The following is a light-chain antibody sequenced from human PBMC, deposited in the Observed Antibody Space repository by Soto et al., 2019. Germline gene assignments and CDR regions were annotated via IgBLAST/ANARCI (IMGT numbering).Light chain of an antibody. CDR2: GAS. Sequence: EIVMTPSPATLSVSPGERATLSCRASTSVGRNLAWYQQTPGQTPRLLIYGASTRATGIPATFSGSGSGTEFTLTISSLQSEDFAVYYCQQYNNWPQLTFGGGTKVDIK. J-gene: IGKJ4*01. CDR3: QQYNNWPQLT. CDR1: TSVGRN. V-gene: IGKV3-15*01.